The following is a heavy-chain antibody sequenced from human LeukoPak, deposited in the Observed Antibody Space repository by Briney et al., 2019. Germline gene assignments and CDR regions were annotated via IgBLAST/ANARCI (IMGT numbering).Heavy chain of an antibody. Sequence: KPSETLSLTCAVYGGSFSGYYWSWIRQPPGKGLEWVGEINHSGSTNYNPSLKSRVTISVDTSKNQFSLKLSSVTAAGTAVYYCARGRRGIGGDLIYGMDVWGKGTTVTVSS. V-gene: IGHV4-34*01. CDR2: INHSGST. D-gene: IGHD2-21*02. CDR1: GGSFSGYY. J-gene: IGHJ6*04. CDR3: ARGRRGIGGDLIYGMDV.